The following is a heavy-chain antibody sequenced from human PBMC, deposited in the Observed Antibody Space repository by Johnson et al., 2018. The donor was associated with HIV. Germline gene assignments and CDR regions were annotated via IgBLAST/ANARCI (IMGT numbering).Heavy chain of an antibody. V-gene: IGHV3-7*03. CDR1: GFTFSSNW. J-gene: IGHJ3*02. CDR3: AKALEGASSDHSPHDAFDI. Sequence: EVQLVESGGGLVQPGGSLRLSCAASGFTFSSNWMSWVRQAPGKGLEWVANIKKDGSNKYYADSVKGRFTISRDNSKNTLYLQMNSLRAEDTALYYCAKALEGASSDHSPHDAFDIWGQGTMVTVSS. CDR2: IKKDGSNK. D-gene: IGHD6-6*01.